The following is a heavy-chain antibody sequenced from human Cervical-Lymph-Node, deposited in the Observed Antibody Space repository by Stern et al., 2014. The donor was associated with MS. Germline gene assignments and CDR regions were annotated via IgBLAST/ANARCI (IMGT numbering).Heavy chain of an antibody. D-gene: IGHD3-10*01. CDR1: GFTFSDYY. CDR3: ARAGGSKDDF. CDR2: ISGHYGTI. J-gene: IGHJ4*02. Sequence: VQLVESGGGLVKPGGSLRISCAASGFTFSDYYMNWIRQAPGKGLEWISYISGHYGTIFYADSVKGRFTISRNNAKESLYLQMNSLRAEDTALYYCARAGGSKDDFWGQGTLVTVSS. V-gene: IGHV3-11*01.